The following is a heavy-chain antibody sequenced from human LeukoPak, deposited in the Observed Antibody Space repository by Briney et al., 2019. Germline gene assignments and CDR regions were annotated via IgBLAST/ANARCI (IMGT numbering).Heavy chain of an antibody. CDR2: ISDSGGST. V-gene: IGHV3-64D*09. J-gene: IGHJ6*02. D-gene: IGHD2-15*01. CDR1: GFPFSSYA. Sequence: GGSLRLSCSASGFPFSSYAMHWVRQAPPQGLEYVSAISDSGGSTYYADSVKGRFTISRDNSKNTLYLQMSSLRAEDTAVYFCVRGYSFGPYGMDVWGQGTTVTVSS. CDR3: VRGYSFGPYGMDV.